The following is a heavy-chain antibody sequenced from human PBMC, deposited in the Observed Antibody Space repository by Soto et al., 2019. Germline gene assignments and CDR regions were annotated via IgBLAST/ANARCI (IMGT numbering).Heavy chain of an antibody. J-gene: IGHJ4*02. CDR1: GFTFSNTW. D-gene: IGHD6-19*01. Sequence: GGSLRLSCAASGFTFSNTWMNWVRQAPGKGQEWVGRNKNKTHGGTTEYAAPAKGRFTVSRDDSINTLFLQINSLKTDDTAVYYCASAGIAVSGRQPAKYWGQGTLVTVSS. CDR2: NKNKTHGGTT. CDR3: ASAGIAVSGRQPAKY. V-gene: IGHV3-15*07.